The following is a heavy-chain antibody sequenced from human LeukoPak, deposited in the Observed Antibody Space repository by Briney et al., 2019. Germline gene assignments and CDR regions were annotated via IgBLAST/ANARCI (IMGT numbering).Heavy chain of an antibody. CDR3: ARVPPPQWLVVNNWFDP. CDR2: INHSGST. D-gene: IGHD6-19*01. CDR1: GGSFSGYY. V-gene: IGHV4-34*01. J-gene: IGHJ5*02. Sequence: SGTLSLTCAVYGGSFSGYYWSWIRQPPGKGLEWIGEINHSGSTNYNPSLKSRVTISVDTSKNQFSLKLSSVTAADTAVYYCARVPPPQWLVVNNWFDPWGRGTLVTVSS.